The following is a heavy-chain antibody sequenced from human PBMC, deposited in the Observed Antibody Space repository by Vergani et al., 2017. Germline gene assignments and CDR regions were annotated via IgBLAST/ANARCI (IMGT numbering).Heavy chain of an antibody. CDR1: GYTFTSYD. J-gene: IGHJ4*02. V-gene: IGHV1-8*01. CDR3: ARSPVRRKLVSYYFDY. Sequence: QVQLVQSGAEVKKPGASVKVSCKASGYTFTSYDINWVRQATGQGLEWMGWMNPNSGNTGYAQKFQGRVTMTRNNSISTAYMELSSLRSEDTAVYYCARSPVRRKLVSYYFDYWGQGTLVTVSS. CDR2: MNPNSGNT. D-gene: IGHD1-14*01.